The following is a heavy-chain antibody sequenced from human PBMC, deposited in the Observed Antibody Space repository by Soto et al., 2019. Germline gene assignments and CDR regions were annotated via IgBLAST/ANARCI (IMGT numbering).Heavy chain of an antibody. CDR3: LRPTNWGGGYFDY. D-gene: IGHD7-27*01. V-gene: IGHV3-49*03. CDR1: GFTFGDYA. CDR2: IRSKAYGGTT. Sequence: GGSLRLSCTASGFTFGDYAMSWFRQAPGKGLEWVGFIRSKAYGGTTEYAASVKGRFTISRDDSKSIAYLQMNSLKTEDTAVYYCLRPTNWGGGYFDYWGQGPLVTVSS. J-gene: IGHJ4*02.